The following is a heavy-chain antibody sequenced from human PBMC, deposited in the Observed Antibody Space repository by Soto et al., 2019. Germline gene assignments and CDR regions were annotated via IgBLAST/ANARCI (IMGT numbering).Heavy chain of an antibody. Sequence: EVQLVESGGGLIQPGGSLRLSCAASGFTVSSNYMSWVRQAPGKGLEWVSVIYSGGSTYYADSVKGRFTISRDNSKNTLYLQMNSLRAEDTAVYYCARSSGYYPAFFDYWGQGTLVTVSS. D-gene: IGHD3-22*01. CDR3: ARSSGYYPAFFDY. CDR1: GFTVSSNY. V-gene: IGHV3-53*01. J-gene: IGHJ4*02. CDR2: IYSGGST.